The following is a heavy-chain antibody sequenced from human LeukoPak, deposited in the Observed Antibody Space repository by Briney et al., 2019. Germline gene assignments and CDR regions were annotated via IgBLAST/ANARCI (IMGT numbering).Heavy chain of an antibody. Sequence: SETLSPTCAVYGGSFSGYYWSWIRQPPGKGLEWIGEINHSGSTSYNPSLKSRVTISVDTSKNQFSLKLSSVTAADTAVYYCARVSVTGTTGLSPYYFDYWGQGTLVTVSS. CDR3: ARVSVTGTTGLSPYYFDY. CDR1: GGSFSGYY. V-gene: IGHV4-34*01. J-gene: IGHJ4*02. CDR2: INHSGST. D-gene: IGHD1-7*01.